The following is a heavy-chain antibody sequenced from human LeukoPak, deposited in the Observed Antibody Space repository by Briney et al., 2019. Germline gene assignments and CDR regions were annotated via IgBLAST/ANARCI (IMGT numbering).Heavy chain of an antibody. CDR3: ARAPSRYCSSTSCYRGDWFDP. V-gene: IGHV1-2*02. CDR2: INGNSGAT. Sequence: ASVKVSCKASGHTFTGYYMHWVRQAPVEGLEWMGWINGNSGATLSAQRFQGRVTMTRDISTNTVYMEVSSLRSDDTAVYYCARAPSRYCSSTSCYRGDWFDPWGQGTLVTVSS. CDR1: GHTFTGYY. D-gene: IGHD2-2*01. J-gene: IGHJ5*02.